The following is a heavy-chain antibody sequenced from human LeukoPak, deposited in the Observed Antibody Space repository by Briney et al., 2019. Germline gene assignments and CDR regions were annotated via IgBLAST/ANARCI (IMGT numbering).Heavy chain of an antibody. CDR2: IYYSGST. Sequence: PSETLSLTCTVSGGSISSSSYYWGWIRQPPGKGLEWIGSIYYSGSTYYNPSLKSRVTISVDTSKNQFSLKLSSVTAADTAVYYCARRPRLGGAAKLYYFDYWGQGTLVTVSS. V-gene: IGHV4-39*01. CDR1: GGSISSSSYY. D-gene: IGHD3-16*01. CDR3: ARRPRLGGAAKLYYFDY. J-gene: IGHJ4*02.